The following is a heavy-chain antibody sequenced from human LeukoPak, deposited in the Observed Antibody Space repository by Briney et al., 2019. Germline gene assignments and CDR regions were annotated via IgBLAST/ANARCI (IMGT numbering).Heavy chain of an antibody. CDR2: IYYSGST. Sequence: SQTLSLICTVSGGSISSGDYYWIWIRQPPGKGLEWIGYIYYSGSTYYNPSLKSRVTISVDTSKNQFSLKLSSVTAADTAVYYCARVGGDYGMDVWGKGTTVTVSS. D-gene: IGHD3-16*01. CDR3: ARVGGDYGMDV. CDR1: GGSISSGDYY. J-gene: IGHJ6*04. V-gene: IGHV4-30-4*01.